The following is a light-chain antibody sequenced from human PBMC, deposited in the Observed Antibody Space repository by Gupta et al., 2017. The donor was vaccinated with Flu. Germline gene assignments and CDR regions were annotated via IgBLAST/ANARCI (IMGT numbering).Light chain of an antibody. Sequence: NCKSSQSILYTSNNKNYLAWYQQKPGQPPKLVIYWASTRESGVPDRFSGSGSGTDFTLTISSLQAEDVAVYYCQQYYTIPRTFGQGTKVEIK. J-gene: IGKJ1*01. CDR2: WAS. CDR1: QSILYTSNNKNY. CDR3: QQYYTIPRT. V-gene: IGKV4-1*01.